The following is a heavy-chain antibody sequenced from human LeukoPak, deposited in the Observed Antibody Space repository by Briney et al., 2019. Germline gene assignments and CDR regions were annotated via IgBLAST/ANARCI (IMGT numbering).Heavy chain of an antibody. J-gene: IGHJ4*02. Sequence: PGGSLRLSCAASGFTFSSYAMHWVRQAPGKGLEWVAVISYDGSNKYYADSVKGRFTISRDNSKNTLYLQMNSLRAEDTAVYYCAKKGIKITMIAAFDYWGQGTLVTVSS. CDR3: AKKGIKITMIAAFDY. CDR1: GFTFSSYA. CDR2: ISYDGSNK. V-gene: IGHV3-30-3*02. D-gene: IGHD3-22*01.